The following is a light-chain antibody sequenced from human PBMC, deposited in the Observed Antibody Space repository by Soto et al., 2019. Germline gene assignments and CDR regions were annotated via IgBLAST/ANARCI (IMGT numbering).Light chain of an antibody. CDR2: GVS. CDR1: QRVSSN. V-gene: IGKV3-15*01. J-gene: IGKJ4*01. CDR3: QQYKNWLALT. Sequence: EIVMTQSPATLSVSPGERATLSCRASQRVSSNLAWYQQKPGQAPRLLIYGVSTRATGIPARFSGSGSGTEFTLTISSLQSEDSAVYYCQQYKNWLALTFGGGTKVESK.